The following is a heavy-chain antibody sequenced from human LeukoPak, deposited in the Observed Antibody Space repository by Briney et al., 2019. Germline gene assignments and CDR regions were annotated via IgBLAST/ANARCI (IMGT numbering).Heavy chain of an antibody. V-gene: IGHV3-30*04. CDR1: GFTFSSYA. CDR2: ISYDGSHK. D-gene: IGHD6-19*01. CDR3: TTRISVADGNIEF. J-gene: IGHJ4*02. Sequence: GGSLRLSCAASGFTFSSYAMHWVRQAPGKGLEWVAVISYDGSHKYYADSVKGRFTISRDNSKNTLYLQINSLKIEDTAVYYCTTRISVADGNIEFWGLGTLVTVSS.